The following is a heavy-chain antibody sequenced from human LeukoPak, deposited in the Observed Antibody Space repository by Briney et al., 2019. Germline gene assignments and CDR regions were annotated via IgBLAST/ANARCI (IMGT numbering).Heavy chain of an antibody. V-gene: IGHV3-64D*08. CDR2: ISSNGGST. CDR1: GFSFSSYA. Sequence: PGGSLRLSRSASGFSFSSYAMHWVRQAPGKGLEYVSAISSNGGSTYYADSVKGRFPISRANSKNTLYLQRSSLRAEATAVYYCGKELVRYVVEHGYSGYGALGYWGQGTLVTVSS. CDR3: GKELVRYVVEHGYSGYGALGY. D-gene: IGHD5-12*01. J-gene: IGHJ4*02.